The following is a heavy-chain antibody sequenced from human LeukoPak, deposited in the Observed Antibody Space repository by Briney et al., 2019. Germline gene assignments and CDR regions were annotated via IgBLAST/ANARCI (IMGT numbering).Heavy chain of an antibody. CDR3: ARGEVYRSYYYYGMDV. CDR1: GGSISSYH. D-gene: IGHD1-14*01. J-gene: IGHJ6*02. CDR2: IYYSGST. Sequence: SETLSLTCTVSGGSISSYHWSWIRQPPGKGLEWIGYIYYSGSTNYNPSLKSRVTISVDTSKNQFSLKLSSVTAADTAVYYCARGEVYRSYYYYGMDVWGQGTTVTVSS. V-gene: IGHV4-59*01.